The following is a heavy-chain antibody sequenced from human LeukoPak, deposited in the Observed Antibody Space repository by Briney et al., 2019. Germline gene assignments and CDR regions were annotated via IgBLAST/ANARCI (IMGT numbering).Heavy chain of an antibody. CDR2: INHSGST. CDR3: AGVGATPGRSDY. Sequence: PSETLSLTCAVSGGSISSSNWWSWVRQPPGKGLEWIGEINHSGSTNYNPSLKSRVTISVDTSKNQFSLKLSSVTAADTAVYYCAGVGATPGRSDYWGQGTLVTVSS. V-gene: IGHV4-4*02. J-gene: IGHJ4*02. D-gene: IGHD1-26*01. CDR1: GGSISSSNW.